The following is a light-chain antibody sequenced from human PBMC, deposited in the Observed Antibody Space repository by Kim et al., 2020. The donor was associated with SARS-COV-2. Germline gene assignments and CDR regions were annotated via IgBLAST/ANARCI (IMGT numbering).Light chain of an antibody. CDR1: QSISSY. Sequence: SASVGDRVTITCRASQSISSYLNWYQQKLGKAPKLLIYAASSLQSGVPSRFSGSGSGTDFTLTISSLQPEDFATYYCQQSYSTPSTFGQGTKLEI. V-gene: IGKV1-39*01. J-gene: IGKJ2*02. CDR2: AAS. CDR3: QQSYSTPST.